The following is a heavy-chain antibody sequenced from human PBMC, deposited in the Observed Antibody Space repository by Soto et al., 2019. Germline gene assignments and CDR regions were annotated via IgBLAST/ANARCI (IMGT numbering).Heavy chain of an antibody. CDR2: ISYDADTK. J-gene: IGHJ4*02. CDR1: GFTFSTYA. D-gene: IGHD3-22*01. V-gene: IGHV3-30-3*01. Sequence: QVQLVESGGGVVQPGRSLRLSCAASGFTFSTYAMHWVRQAPGKGLEWVAVISYDADTKYYADSVKGRFTISRDNSKNTLYLQMNSLRAEDTALYPCARVPWPNSSAYQPGAYWGQGTLVTVSS. CDR3: ARVPWPNSSAYQPGAY.